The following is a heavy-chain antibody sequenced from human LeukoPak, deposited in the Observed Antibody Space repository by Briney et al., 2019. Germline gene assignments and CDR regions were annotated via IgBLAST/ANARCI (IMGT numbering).Heavy chain of an antibody. CDR3: ARADTGDSSSFDY. D-gene: IGHD6-6*01. CDR1: GYSISSGNY. J-gene: IGHJ4*02. V-gene: IGHV4-38-2*02. Sequence: PSETLSLTCTVSGYSISSGNYWGWIRQPPGKGLEWIGNIYHGGSTHYNPSLKSRVTISVDTSKNHFSLKLTSVTAADTAVYYCARADTGDSSSFDYWGQGTLVTVSS. CDR2: IYHGGST.